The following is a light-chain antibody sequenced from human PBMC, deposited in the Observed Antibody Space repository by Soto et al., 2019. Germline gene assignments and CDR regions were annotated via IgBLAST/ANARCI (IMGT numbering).Light chain of an antibody. V-gene: IGKV4-1*01. CDR3: QQYYSTPWT. CDR1: QSVLYSSNNKNY. CDR2: WAS. Sequence: DIVMTEPPDSLAVSLGERSTINCKSSQSVLYSSNNKNYLAWYQQKPGQPPKLLIYWASTRESGVPDRFSGSGSGTDFTLTISSLQAEDVAVYYCQQYYSTPWTCGQGTKVDIK. J-gene: IGKJ1*01.